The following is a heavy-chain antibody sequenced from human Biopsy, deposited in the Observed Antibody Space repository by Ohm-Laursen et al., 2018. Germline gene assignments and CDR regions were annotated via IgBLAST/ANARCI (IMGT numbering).Heavy chain of an antibody. J-gene: IGHJ4*02. Sequence: SLRLSCAASKFTFSSYSMNWVRQAPGKGLEWVAVIWYDGSNKYYADSVKGRFTISRDDPKNTLYLQMNSLRAEDTAVYYCAREGDDSSGYTPHYFDYWGQGTLVTVSS. D-gene: IGHD3-22*01. CDR3: AREGDDSSGYTPHYFDY. CDR1: KFTFSSYS. CDR2: IWYDGSNK. V-gene: IGHV3-33*08.